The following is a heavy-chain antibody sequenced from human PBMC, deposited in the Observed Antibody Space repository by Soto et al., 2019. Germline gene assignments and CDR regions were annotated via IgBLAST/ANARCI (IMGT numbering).Heavy chain of an antibody. V-gene: IGHV4-34*01. CDR2: INHSGST. CDR3: ERDWFDP. J-gene: IGHJ5*02. CDR1: GGSFSGYY. Sequence: SETLSLTCAFYGGSFSGYYWSWIRQPPGKGLEWIGEINHSGSTNYNPSLKSRVTISVDTSKNQFSLKLSSVTAADTAVYYCERDWFDPWGQVTLVTVSS.